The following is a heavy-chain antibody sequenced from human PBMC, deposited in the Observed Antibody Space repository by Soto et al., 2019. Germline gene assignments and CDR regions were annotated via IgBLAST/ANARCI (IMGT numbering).Heavy chain of an antibody. CDR2: IIPILGIA. Sequence: QVQLVQSGAEVKKPGSSVKVSCKASGGTFSSYTISWVRQAPGQGLEWMGRIIPILGIANYAQKFQGRVTXTXDXXTSTAYMELSSLRSEDTAVYYCARGPVDTAMGLDYWGQGTLVTVSS. V-gene: IGHV1-69*02. D-gene: IGHD5-18*01. CDR3: ARGPVDTAMGLDY. J-gene: IGHJ4*02. CDR1: GGTFSSYT.